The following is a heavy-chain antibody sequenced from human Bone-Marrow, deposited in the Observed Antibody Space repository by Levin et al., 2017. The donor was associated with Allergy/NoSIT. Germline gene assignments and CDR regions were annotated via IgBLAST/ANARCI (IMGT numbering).Heavy chain of an antibody. V-gene: IGHV3-30-3*01. Sequence: GGSLRLSCAASGFTFSSYAMHWVRQAPGKGLEWVAVISYDGSNKYYADSVKGRFTISRDNSKNTLYLQMNSLRAEDTAVYYCARDWGVVVIKLGAFDIWGQGTMVTVSS. CDR1: GFTFSSYA. CDR2: ISYDGSNK. J-gene: IGHJ3*02. CDR3: ARDWGVVVIKLGAFDI. D-gene: IGHD3-22*01.